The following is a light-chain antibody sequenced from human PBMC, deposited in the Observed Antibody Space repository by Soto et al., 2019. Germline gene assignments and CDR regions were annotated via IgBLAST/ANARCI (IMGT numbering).Light chain of an antibody. CDR1: QNIRSS. CDR3: QQAYISRLS. V-gene: IGKV1-39*01. CDR2: SAS. J-gene: IGKJ4*01. Sequence: DIQMTQSPSSLSASIGDRVTITCRESQNIRSSLNWYQQKPGKAPKLLIYSASTLQSGVPSRFSGSGSGTGFTLTISALQPEDFGSYYCQQAYISRLSCGGGTKIEIK.